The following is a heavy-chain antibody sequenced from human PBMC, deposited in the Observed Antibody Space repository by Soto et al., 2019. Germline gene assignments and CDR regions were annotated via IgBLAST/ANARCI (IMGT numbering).Heavy chain of an antibody. J-gene: IGHJ4*02. Sequence: QVQLVESGGGLVQPGGSLRLSCAASGFTFSDFYMYWIRQAPXXXLEWVSEISRSSRNTNYADSVKGRLTISRDNAKNSLYLQKXXXXXXXTAVYYRANGIVATGELDYWGLGTLVTVSS. CDR2: ISRSSRNT. CDR3: ANGIVATGELDY. CDR1: GFTFSDFY. V-gene: IGHV3-11*05. D-gene: IGHD5-12*01.